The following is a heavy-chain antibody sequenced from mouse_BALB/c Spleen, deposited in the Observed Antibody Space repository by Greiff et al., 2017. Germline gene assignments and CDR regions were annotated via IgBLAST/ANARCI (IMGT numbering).Heavy chain of an antibody. CDR2: INPYNDGT. J-gene: IGHJ1*01. V-gene: IGHV1-14*01. Sequence: VQLQQSGPELVKPGASVKMSCKASGYTFTSYVMHWVKQKPGQALEWIGYINPYNDGTKYNEKFKGKATLTSDKSSSTAYMELSRLTSEDSAVYYCARGGRYWYFDVWGAGTTVTVAS. CDR1: GYTFTSYV. CDR3: ARGGRYWYFDV.